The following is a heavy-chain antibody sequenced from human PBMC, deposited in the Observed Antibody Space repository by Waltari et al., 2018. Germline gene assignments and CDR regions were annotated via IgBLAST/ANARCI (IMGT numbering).Heavy chain of an antibody. V-gene: IGHV3-53*01. Sequence: EVQLVESGGGLILPGGSLRLSCAASGFTLSIIYMSWVRQAPGKGLEWVSVIYSGGSTYYADSVKGRFTISRDNSKNTLYLQMNSLRAEDTAVYYCARDHDYGGSYWGQGTLVTVSS. D-gene: IGHD4-17*01. CDR3: ARDHDYGGSY. CDR1: GFTLSIIY. CDR2: IYSGGST. J-gene: IGHJ4*02.